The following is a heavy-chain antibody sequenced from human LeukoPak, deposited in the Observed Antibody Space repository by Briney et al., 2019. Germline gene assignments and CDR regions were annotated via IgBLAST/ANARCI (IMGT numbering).Heavy chain of an antibody. Sequence: SETLSLTCAGGSFSGYYWSWIRQPPGKGLEWIGEISHSGITNYNPSLKSRVTISVDTSKNQFSLKLRSVTAADTAVYYCARGPRWLRTFDYWGQGTLVTVSA. J-gene: IGHJ4*02. V-gene: IGHV4-34*01. CDR3: ARGPRWLRTFDY. CDR1: GSFSGYY. D-gene: IGHD5-12*01. CDR2: ISHSGIT.